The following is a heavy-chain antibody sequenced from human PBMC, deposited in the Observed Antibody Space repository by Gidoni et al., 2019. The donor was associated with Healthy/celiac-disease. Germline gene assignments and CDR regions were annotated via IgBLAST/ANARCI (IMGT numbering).Heavy chain of an antibody. D-gene: IGHD1-26*01. V-gene: IGHV4-39*07. CDR2: IYYSGST. Sequence: QLQLQESGPGLVMPSETLSLTCTVSGGSISSSSYYWGWIRQPPGKGLEWIGSIYYSGSTYYNPSLKSRVTISVDTSKNQFSLKLISVTAADTAVYYCAREIVGATTAGYWGQGTLVTVSS. CDR1: GGSISSSSYY. J-gene: IGHJ4*02. CDR3: AREIVGATTAGY.